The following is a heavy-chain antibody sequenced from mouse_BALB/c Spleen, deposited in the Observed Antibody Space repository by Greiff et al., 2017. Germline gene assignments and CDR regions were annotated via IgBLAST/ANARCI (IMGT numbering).Heavy chain of an antibody. J-gene: IGHJ3*01. CDR3: AIDYYGSSPAWFAY. Sequence: QVQLQQPGAELVKPGASVKLSCKASGYTFTSYWMHWVKQRPGQGLEWIGEIDPSDSYTNYNQKFKGKATLTADTSSSTAYMQLSSLTSEDSAVYFCAIDYYGSSPAWFAYWGQGTLVTVSA. V-gene: IGHV1-69*02. CDR1: GYTFTSYW. CDR2: IDPSDSYT. D-gene: IGHD1-1*01.